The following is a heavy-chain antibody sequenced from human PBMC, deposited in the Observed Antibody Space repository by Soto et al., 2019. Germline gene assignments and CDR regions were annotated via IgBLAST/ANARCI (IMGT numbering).Heavy chain of an antibody. J-gene: IGHJ6*03. V-gene: IGHV1-8*01. CDR2: MNPNSGNT. D-gene: IGHD4-17*01. CDR1: GYTFTSYD. Sequence: GASVKVSCKASGYTFTSYDINWVRQATGQGLEWMGWMNPNSGNTGYAQKFQGRVTMTRNTSIGTAYMELSSLRSEDTAVYYCARPGGDYEDYYMDVWGEGTTVTVSS. CDR3: ARPGGDYEDYYMDV.